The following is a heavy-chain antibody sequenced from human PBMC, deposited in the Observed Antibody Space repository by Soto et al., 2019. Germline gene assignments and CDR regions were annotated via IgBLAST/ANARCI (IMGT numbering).Heavy chain of an antibody. D-gene: IGHD3-10*01. CDR1: GFTFSSYA. V-gene: IGHV3-23*01. CDR2: ISGGGGST. CDR3: AKISSHYYGSGSYYFDY. Sequence: EVQLLESGGDLVQPGGSLRLSCAASGFTFSSYAMGWVRQAPGKGLDWVSAISGGGGSTYYAASVKGRFTISRDNSKNTLILQMNSLRGEDTAIYYCAKISSHYYGSGSYYFDYGGQGTLVTVSS. J-gene: IGHJ4*02.